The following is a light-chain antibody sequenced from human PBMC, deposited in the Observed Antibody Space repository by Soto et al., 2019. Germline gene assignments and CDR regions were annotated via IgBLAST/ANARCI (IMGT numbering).Light chain of an antibody. J-gene: IGKJ1*01. V-gene: IGKV1-5*01. Sequence: DIQMAQSPSTLSASVGGRVTITCRASQSVGTWVAWYQQKPGKAPKLLIFGASNLESGVPSRFSGSGSGTELTLTIATLQPDDFATYFCQHYHRNMWSFGPGTKVDIK. CDR1: QSVGTW. CDR3: QHYHRNMWS. CDR2: GAS.